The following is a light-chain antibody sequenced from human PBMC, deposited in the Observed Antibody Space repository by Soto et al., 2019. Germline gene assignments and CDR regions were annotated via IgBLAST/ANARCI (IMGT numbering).Light chain of an antibody. V-gene: IGKV1-5*01. J-gene: IGKJ1*01. CDR1: RNINRW. CDR3: QQYYSTPQT. CDR2: DAS. Sequence: DRQMTQSPSTLSASVGDRVTITCRASRNINRWLAWYQQKLGKAPKLLIYDASTLESGVPSRFSGSGSGTEFTLTISSLQAEDVAVYYCQQYYSTPQTFGQGTKVEIK.